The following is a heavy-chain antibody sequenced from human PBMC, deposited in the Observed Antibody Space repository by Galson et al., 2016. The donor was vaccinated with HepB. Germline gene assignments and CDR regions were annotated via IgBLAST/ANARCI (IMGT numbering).Heavy chain of an antibody. CDR2: DSMDRRRN. V-gene: IGHV3-30*03. J-gene: IGHJ4*02. D-gene: IGHD3-10*02. Sequence: SLRLSCAGSGFTFSNYGMNWVRQAPGKGLEWVAADSMDRRRNFYADSVKGRFTISRDNSNSMLFLQMSSLRADDTAVYYCARTNEDCPPVGCSVDYWGQGTLVSVSS. CDR1: GFTFSNYG. CDR3: ARTNEDCPPVGCSVDY.